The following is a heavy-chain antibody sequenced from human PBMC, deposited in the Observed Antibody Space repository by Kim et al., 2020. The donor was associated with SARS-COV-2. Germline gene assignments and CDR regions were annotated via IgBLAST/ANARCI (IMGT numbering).Heavy chain of an antibody. V-gene: IGHV3-53*01. CDR1: GFTVSSNY. CDR2: IYSGGGT. J-gene: IGHJ4*02. Sequence: LSLTCAASGFTVSSNYMSWVRQAPGKGLEWVSAIYSGGGTYNADSVKGRFTLSRDNSENTLYLHMNSLRAEDTAVYYCARSWKWELHYFDYWGQGIL. CDR3: ARSWKWELHYFDY. D-gene: IGHD1-26*01.